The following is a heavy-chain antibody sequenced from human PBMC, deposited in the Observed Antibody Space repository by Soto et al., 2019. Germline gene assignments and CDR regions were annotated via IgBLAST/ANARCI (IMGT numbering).Heavy chain of an antibody. J-gene: IGHJ5*02. D-gene: IGHD5-18*01. Sequence: PGESLKISCKGCGYSFTSYWISWVRQMPGKGLEWMGRIDPSDSYTNYSPSFQGHVTISADKSISTAYLQWSSLKASDTAMYYCARHPIHRNNWFDPWGQGTLVTVSS. V-gene: IGHV5-10-1*01. CDR3: ARHPIHRNNWFDP. CDR1: GYSFTSYW. CDR2: IDPSDSYT.